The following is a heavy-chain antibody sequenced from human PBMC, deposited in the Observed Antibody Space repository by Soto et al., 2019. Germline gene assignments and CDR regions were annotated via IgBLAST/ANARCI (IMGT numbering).Heavy chain of an antibody. CDR3: ARGPLYYFDY. J-gene: IGHJ4*02. CDR2: ISSRSTNT. Sequence: EAHLVESGGGLVKPGGSLRLSCEDSGFTFSSYTMNWVRRAPGKGLEWVSSISSRSTNTHYADSVRGRFTISRDNAKRSLYLQMNSLRAEDTAVYYCARGPLYYFDYWGQGTLVTVSS. V-gene: IGHV3-21*01. CDR1: GFTFSSYT.